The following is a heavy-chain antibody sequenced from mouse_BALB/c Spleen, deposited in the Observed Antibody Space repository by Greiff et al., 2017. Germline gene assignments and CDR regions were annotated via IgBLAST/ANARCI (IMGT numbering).Heavy chain of an antibody. Sequence: EVKLVESGGDLVKPGGSLKLSCAASGFTFSSYGMSWVRQTPDKRLEWVATISSGGSYTYYPDSVKGRFTISRDNAKNTLYLQMSSLKSEDTAMYYFARQGDSSWFAYWGQGTLVTVSA. CDR1: GFTFSSYG. CDR2: ISSGGSYT. CDR3: ARQGDSSWFAY. V-gene: IGHV5-6*01. J-gene: IGHJ3*01.